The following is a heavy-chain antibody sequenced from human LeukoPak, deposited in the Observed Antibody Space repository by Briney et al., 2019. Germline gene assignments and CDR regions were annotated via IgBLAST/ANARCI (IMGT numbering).Heavy chain of an antibody. Sequence: SETLSLTCTVSGGSISSYYWSWIRQPPGKGLEWIGYIYYSGNTNYNPSLKSRVTISVDTSKNQFSLKLSSVTAADTAVYYCAGGRSRGYYYMDVWGKGTTATVSS. CDR2: IYYSGNT. D-gene: IGHD3-10*01. CDR3: AGGRSRGYYYMDV. CDR1: GGSISSYY. V-gene: IGHV4-59*08. J-gene: IGHJ6*03.